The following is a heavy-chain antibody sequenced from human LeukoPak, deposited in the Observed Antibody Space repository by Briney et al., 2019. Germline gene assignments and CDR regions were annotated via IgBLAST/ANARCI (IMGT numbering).Heavy chain of an antibody. D-gene: IGHD6-6*01. CDR1: GGSITSYY. V-gene: IGHV4-4*07. J-gene: IGHJ4*02. CDR2: IHSSGGT. Sequence: SETLSLTCTVSGGSITSYYWTYIRQPAGKGLEWIGRIHSSGGTNYSPSLKSRVTMSLDTSKNQFSLNLSSVTAADTAIYYCAREFSGTSIAARVFDSWGQGTLVAVSS. CDR3: AREFSGTSIAARVFDS.